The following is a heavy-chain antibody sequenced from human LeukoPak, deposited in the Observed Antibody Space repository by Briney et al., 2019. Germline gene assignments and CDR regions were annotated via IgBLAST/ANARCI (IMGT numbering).Heavy chain of an antibody. D-gene: IGHD1-26*01. CDR1: GFTFSSFS. V-gene: IGHV3-48*04. J-gene: IGHJ4*02. Sequence: GGSLRLSCAASGFTFSSFSMNWVRQAPGKGLEWISYIASSSSSMYYADSVKGRFTISRDNAKNSLYLQMNSLTAEDTAVYYCARVIGSYGHSAYWGQGTLVTVSS. CDR3: ARVIGSYGHSAY. CDR2: IASSSSSM.